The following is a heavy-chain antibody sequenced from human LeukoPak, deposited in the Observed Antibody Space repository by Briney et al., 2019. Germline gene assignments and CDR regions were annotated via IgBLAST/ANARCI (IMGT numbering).Heavy chain of an antibody. CDR1: GGSITSHS. J-gene: IGHJ5*02. V-gene: IGHV4-59*11. CDR2: IYHSGSA. D-gene: IGHD3-3*01. Sequence: SETLSLTCSVSGGSITSHSWSWIRHPPGKGLEWIGYIYHSGSADYNPSLKSRVTISVDTSKKQVSLELRSVTAADTAVYFCARRWTTSDYYTVLDPWGQGTLVTVSS. CDR3: ARRWTTSDYYTVLDP.